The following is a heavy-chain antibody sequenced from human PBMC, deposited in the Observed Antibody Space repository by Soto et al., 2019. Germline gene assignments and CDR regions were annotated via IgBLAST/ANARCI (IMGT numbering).Heavy chain of an antibody. Sequence: QLQLQESGSGLVKPSQTLSLTCAVSGGSISSGGYSWSWIRQPPGKGLEWIGYIYHSGSTYYNPYLKSRVTKSVDRSKNQFTLKLSSVTAADTAVYYCARGGGVGATLGHAFDIWGQGTMVTVSS. J-gene: IGHJ3*02. D-gene: IGHD1-26*01. CDR2: IYHSGST. CDR1: GGSISSGGYS. CDR3: ARGGGVGATLGHAFDI. V-gene: IGHV4-30-2*01.